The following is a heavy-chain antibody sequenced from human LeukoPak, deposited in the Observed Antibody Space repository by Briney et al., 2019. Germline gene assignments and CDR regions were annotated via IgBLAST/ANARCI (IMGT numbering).Heavy chain of an antibody. V-gene: IGHV3-23*01. CDR2: ISDSSGST. D-gene: IGHD2/OR15-2a*01. Sequence: GGSLRLSCAASGFTFSTYAMSWVRQAPGKGLEWVSAISDSSGSTYYADSVKGRLTISRDNSKNTLYLQVNSLRTEDTAVYYCARDRKLYAVWGQGTLVTVSS. CDR1: GFTFSTYA. CDR3: ARDRKLYAV. J-gene: IGHJ4*02.